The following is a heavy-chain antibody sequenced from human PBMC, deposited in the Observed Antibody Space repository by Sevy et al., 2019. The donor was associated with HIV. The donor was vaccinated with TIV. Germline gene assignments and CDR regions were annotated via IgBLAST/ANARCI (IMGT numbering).Heavy chain of an antibody. J-gene: IGHJ5*02. CDR2: IYYSGST. CDR3: ARAPPVRSGDDSLNWFDP. Sequence: SETLSLTCTIFGGSISAYYWSWFRQPPGSGLEYIGYIYYSGSTNYNPSLKSRVTISVDTSKNQFSLRLTSVTTADTATYYCARAPPVRSGDDSLNWFDPWGQGALVTVSS. V-gene: IGHV4-59*01. CDR1: GGSISAYY. D-gene: IGHD6-25*01.